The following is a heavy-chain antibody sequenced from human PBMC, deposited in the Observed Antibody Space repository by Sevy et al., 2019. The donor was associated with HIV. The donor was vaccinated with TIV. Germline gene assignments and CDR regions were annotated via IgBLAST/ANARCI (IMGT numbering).Heavy chain of an antibody. V-gene: IGHV4-4*07. J-gene: IGHJ4*02. CDR3: ARVAGIVGATALTYFDY. CDR2: IYTSGST. D-gene: IGHD1-26*01. CDR1: GGSISSYY. Sequence: SETLSLTCTVSGGSISSYYWSWIRQPAGNGLEWIGRIYTSGSTNYNPSLKSRVTMSVDTSKNQFSLKLSSVTAADTAVYYCARVAGIVGATALTYFDYWGQGTLVTVSS.